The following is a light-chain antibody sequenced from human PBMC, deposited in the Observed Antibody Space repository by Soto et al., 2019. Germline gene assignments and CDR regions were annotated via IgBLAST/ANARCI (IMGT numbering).Light chain of an antibody. CDR2: LNSDGSH. V-gene: IGLV4-69*01. CDR1: SGHSSYA. Sequence: QLVLTQSPSAFPSLGARAKLTATLGSGHSSYAIAWHQQQPEKGPRYLMKLNSDGSHSKGDGIPDRFSGSSSGAERYLTISSLQSEDEADYYCQTWGTGIWVFGGGTKLTVL. CDR3: QTWGTGIWV. J-gene: IGLJ3*02.